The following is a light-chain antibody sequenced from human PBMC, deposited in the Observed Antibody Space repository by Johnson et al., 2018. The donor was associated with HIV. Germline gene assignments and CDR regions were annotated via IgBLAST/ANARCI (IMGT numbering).Light chain of an antibody. V-gene: IGLV1-51*02. J-gene: IGLJ1*01. Sequence: QSVLTQPPSVSAAPGQKVTIYCSGSSSNVGNNYVSWYQQLPGTAPKLLIYENNKRPSGIPDRFSGSKSGTSATLGITGLQTGDEADYYCGTWDSSLSAGVFGTVTKVTGL. CDR3: GTWDSSLSAGV. CDR1: SSNVGNNY. CDR2: ENN.